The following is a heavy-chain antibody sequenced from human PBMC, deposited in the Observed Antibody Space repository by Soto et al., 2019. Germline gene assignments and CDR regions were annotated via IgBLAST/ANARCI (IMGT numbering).Heavy chain of an antibody. CDR3: AKWSYLDY. J-gene: IGHJ4*02. V-gene: IGHV3-53*01. D-gene: IGHD3-3*01. CDR1: GFTVSDNY. Sequence: EVQLVESGGGLTQPGGSLRLSCEASGFTVSDNYMTWVRQAPGKGLEWVATISGSDGKTYYADSVKGRFSISRDTSRNTLYLQMNSLRADDTAIYYCAKWSYLDYWGQGTRVTVSS. CDR2: SGSDGKT.